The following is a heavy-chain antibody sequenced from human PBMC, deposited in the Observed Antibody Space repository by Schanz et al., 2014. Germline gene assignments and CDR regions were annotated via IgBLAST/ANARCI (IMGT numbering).Heavy chain of an antibody. CDR2: INPNSGAT. J-gene: IGHJ4*02. CDR1: GYTFTVYY. V-gene: IGHV1-2*02. CDR3: ARARYTGYDCSGY. D-gene: IGHD5-12*01. Sequence: QVQLVQSGSELKKPGASVKVSCKASGYTFTVYYMHWVRQAPGQGLEWLGWINPNSGATSSAQKFQGRVTLTSDTSISTAFMELSGLTSDDTATYFCARARYTGYDCSGYWGQGTLLIVSS.